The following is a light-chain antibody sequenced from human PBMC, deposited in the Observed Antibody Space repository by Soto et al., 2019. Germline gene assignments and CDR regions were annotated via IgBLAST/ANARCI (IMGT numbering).Light chain of an antibody. CDR1: QSVSSTY. V-gene: IGKV3-20*01. J-gene: IGKJ4*01. CDR2: GAS. Sequence: EIVLTQSPGTLSLSPGERATLSCRASQSVSSTYLGWYQQKPGQAPRLLIYGASSRATGIPDRFSGSGSGTDFTLTIRRLEPEDFAVYYCQQYNNWPFTFGGGTKVEIK. CDR3: QQYNNWPFT.